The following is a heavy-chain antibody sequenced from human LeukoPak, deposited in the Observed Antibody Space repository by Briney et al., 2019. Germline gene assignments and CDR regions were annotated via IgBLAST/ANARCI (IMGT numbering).Heavy chain of an antibody. CDR2: INPNSGGT. J-gene: IGHJ5*02. CDR3: ARDPGVGSGSYYNVWWFDP. D-gene: IGHD3-10*01. CDR1: GYTFTGYY. Sequence: GASVKVSCKASGYTFTGYYMHWARQAPGQGLEWMGWINPNSGGTNYAQKFQGRVTMTRDTSISTAYMELSRLRSDDTAVYYCARDPGVGSGSYYNVWWFDPWGQGTLVTVSS. V-gene: IGHV1-2*02.